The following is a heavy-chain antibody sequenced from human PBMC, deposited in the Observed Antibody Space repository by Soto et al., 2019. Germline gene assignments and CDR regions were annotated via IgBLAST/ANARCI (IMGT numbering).Heavy chain of an antibody. Sequence: TQSLTCTVSGGSISSGGYYWSWIRQHPGKGLEWIGYIYYSGSTYYNPSLKSRVTISVDTSKNQFSLKLSSVTAADTAVYYCARENNRYGTPPTLDYWGQGTLVTVSS. CDR3: ARENNRYGTPPTLDY. V-gene: IGHV4-31*03. J-gene: IGHJ4*02. D-gene: IGHD5-18*01. CDR2: IYYSGST. CDR1: GGSISSGGYY.